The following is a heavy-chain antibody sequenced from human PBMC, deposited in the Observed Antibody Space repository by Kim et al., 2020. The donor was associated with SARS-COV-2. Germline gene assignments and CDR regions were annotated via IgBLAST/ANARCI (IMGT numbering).Heavy chain of an antibody. CDR2: T. J-gene: IGHJ4*02. V-gene: IGHV4-61*03. D-gene: IGHD1-26*01. CDR3: ARGGSYSRLDY. Sequence: TKYNPSLKSRVAISVDTSKNHFSLKLPSVTAADTAVYYCARGGSYSRLDYWGQGTLVSVSS.